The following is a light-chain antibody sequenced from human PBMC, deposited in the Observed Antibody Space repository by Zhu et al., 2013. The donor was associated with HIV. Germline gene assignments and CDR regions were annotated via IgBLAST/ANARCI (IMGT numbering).Light chain of an antibody. CDR2: GAS. CDR3: QQYNNWPRT. CDR1: QSVRST. J-gene: IGKJ1*01. Sequence: DIVLTQSPGTLSLSPGERATLSCRASQSVRSTCLAWYQQKPGQSPRLLIYGASSRATGIPARFSGSGSGTEFTLIISSLQSEDFAIYHCQQYNNWPRTFGQGTKVEIK. V-gene: IGKV3-15*01.